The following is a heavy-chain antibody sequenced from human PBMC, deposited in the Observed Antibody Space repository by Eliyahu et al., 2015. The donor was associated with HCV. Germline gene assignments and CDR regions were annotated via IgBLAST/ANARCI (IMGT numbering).Heavy chain of an antibody. CDR3: VRSFGIVNYFDY. J-gene: IGHJ4*02. Sequence: EVQLVESGGGLVKPGGSLRLSCVASGFXFSNAWMWWVRQAPGKALEXVGRIKTKADGETTDYAAPVKGRFTISRDDSKDTXDLLMNSLKAEDTAVYYCVRSFGIVNYFDYWGQGTLVTVSS. CDR2: IKTKADGETT. V-gene: IGHV3-15*01. CDR1: GFXFSNAW. D-gene: IGHD3-3*01.